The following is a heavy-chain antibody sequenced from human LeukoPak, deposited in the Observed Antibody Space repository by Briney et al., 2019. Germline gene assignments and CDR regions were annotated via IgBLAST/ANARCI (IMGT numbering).Heavy chain of an antibody. Sequence: SETLSLTCTVSGGSISSGSYYWSWIRQPAGKGLEWIGRIYTSGSTNYNPSLKSRVTISVDTSKNQFSLKLSSVTAADTAVYYCAKDLSQRLVRGDFDSWGQGALVTVSS. D-gene: IGHD6-25*01. V-gene: IGHV4-61*02. CDR3: AKDLSQRLVRGDFDS. CDR1: GGSISSGSYY. J-gene: IGHJ4*02. CDR2: IYTSGST.